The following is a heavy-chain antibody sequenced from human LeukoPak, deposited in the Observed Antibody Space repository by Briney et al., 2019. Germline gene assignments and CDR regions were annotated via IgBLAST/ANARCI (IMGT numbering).Heavy chain of an antibody. J-gene: IGHJ6*03. V-gene: IGHV3-30*02. CDR3: ARANDNYYYYYMDV. CDR1: GFTFNSYG. D-gene: IGHD3-9*01. CDR2: IRYDGSNK. Sequence: GGSLRLSCAASGFTFNSYGIHWVRQAPGKGLEWVAFIRYDGSNKYYGDSVKGRFTISRDNSKNTLYLQMDSLRAEDTAVYYCARANDNYYYYYMDVWGKGTTVTIS.